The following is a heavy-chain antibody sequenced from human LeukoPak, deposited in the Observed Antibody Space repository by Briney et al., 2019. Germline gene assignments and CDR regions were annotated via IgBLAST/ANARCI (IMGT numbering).Heavy chain of an antibody. CDR1: GGSITSYY. CDR2: IYTTGST. V-gene: IGHV4-4*07. D-gene: IGHD2-15*01. CDR3: ARETRSGGSLLRGNWFDP. Sequence: SETLSLTCTVSGGSITSYYWSWIRQPAGKGLEWIGRIYTTGSTYYNHFLKSRVTISVDTSKNQFSLKLSSVTAADTAVYYCARETRSGGSLLRGNWFDPWGQGTLVTVSS. J-gene: IGHJ5*02.